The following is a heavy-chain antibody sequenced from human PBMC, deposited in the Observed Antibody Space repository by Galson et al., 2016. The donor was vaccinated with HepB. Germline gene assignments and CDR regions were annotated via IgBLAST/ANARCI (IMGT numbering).Heavy chain of an antibody. CDR1: GASISSGDYF. V-gene: IGHV4-31*03. Sequence: TLSLTCTVSGASISSGDYFWSWIRQRPGKGLEWIGYIYYSGSTFYNPSLKSRVSISMDTSENQFSLRVNSVTAADTAVYYCARRTGSGTYYLFDYWGQGTLGTVAS. CDR2: IYYSGST. CDR3: ARRTGSGTYYLFDY. J-gene: IGHJ4*02. D-gene: IGHD3-10*01.